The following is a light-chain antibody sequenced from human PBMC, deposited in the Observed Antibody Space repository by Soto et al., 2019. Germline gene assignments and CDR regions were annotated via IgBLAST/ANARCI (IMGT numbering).Light chain of an antibody. CDR3: QQYNSYPLT. V-gene: IGKV1-5*03. CDR1: QSISSW. Sequence: DLQMTQSPSTLSASVGDRVTITCRASQSISSWLAWYQQKPGKAPNLLIYKASSLESGVPSRFSGRVSGAEVTLTISGLQPDDFATYYGQQYNSYPLTFGGGTKVEIK. CDR2: KAS. J-gene: IGKJ4*01.